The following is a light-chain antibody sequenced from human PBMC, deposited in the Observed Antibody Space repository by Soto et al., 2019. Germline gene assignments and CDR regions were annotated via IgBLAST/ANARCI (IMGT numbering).Light chain of an antibody. CDR2: GAS. CDR1: QSVSSSY. V-gene: IGKV3-20*01. Sequence: EIVLTQSPGTLSLSPGVRATLSCRTSQSVSSSYLAWYQQKPGQAPRLLIYGASRRATGIPDRFSGSGSGTDFTLTISRLEPEDFAVYYCQQYGSSPRTFGQGTKVEIK. CDR3: QQYGSSPRT. J-gene: IGKJ1*01.